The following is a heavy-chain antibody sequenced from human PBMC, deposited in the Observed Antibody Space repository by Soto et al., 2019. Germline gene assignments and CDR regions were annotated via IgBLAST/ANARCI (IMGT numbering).Heavy chain of an antibody. V-gene: IGHV4-34*01. J-gene: IGHJ3*02. Sequence: SETLSLTCAVYGGSFSGYYWSWIRQPPGKGLEWIGEINHSGSTNYNPSLKSRVTISVDTSKNQFSLKLSSVTAADTAVYYCARGRGKWLRFDAFDIWGQGTMVTVSS. D-gene: IGHD5-12*01. CDR1: GGSFSGYY. CDR3: ARGRGKWLRFDAFDI. CDR2: INHSGST.